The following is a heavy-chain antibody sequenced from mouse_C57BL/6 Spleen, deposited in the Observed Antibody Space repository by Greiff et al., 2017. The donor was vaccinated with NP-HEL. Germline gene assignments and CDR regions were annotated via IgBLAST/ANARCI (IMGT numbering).Heavy chain of an antibody. J-gene: IGHJ2*01. CDR1: GFSLTSYG. CDR3: ARHHGSSPYCFDY. CDR2: IWSDGST. V-gene: IGHV2-6-1*01. Sequence: QVQLQQSGPGLVAPSQSLSITCTVSGFSLTSYGVHWVRQPPGKGLEWLVVIWSDGSTTYNSALKSRLSISKDNSKSQVFLKMNSLQTDDTAMYYCARHHGSSPYCFDYWGQGTTLTVSS. D-gene: IGHD1-1*01.